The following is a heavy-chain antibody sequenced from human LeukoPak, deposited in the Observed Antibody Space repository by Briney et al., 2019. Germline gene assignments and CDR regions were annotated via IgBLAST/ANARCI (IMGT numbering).Heavy chain of an antibody. CDR2: IYYSGST. CDR3: AGIGYSSSSEVYYYYYMDV. Sequence: PSETLSLTCTVSGGSISSHYWSWIRQPPGKGLEWIGYIYYSGSTNYNPSLKSRVTISVDTSKNQFSLKLSSMTAADTAVYYCAGIGYSSSSEVYYYYYMDVWGKGTTVTVSS. V-gene: IGHV4-59*11. D-gene: IGHD6-6*01. CDR1: GGSISSHY. J-gene: IGHJ6*03.